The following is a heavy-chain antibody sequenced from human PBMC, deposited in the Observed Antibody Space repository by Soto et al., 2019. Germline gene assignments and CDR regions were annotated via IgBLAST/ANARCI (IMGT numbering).Heavy chain of an antibody. J-gene: IGHJ4*02. Sequence: QVQVVESGGGVAQPGRSLRLSCAASGFTFNTYGMHWVRQAPGKGLEWVAVIWYDENNKYYADSVKGRFTISRDNSKNTLYLQMNSLRGEDTAVYYCARDKGGGAVVPDYWGQGTLVTVSS. D-gene: IGHD6-19*01. V-gene: IGHV3-33*01. CDR3: ARDKGGGAVVPDY. CDR1: GFTFNTYG. CDR2: IWYDENNK.